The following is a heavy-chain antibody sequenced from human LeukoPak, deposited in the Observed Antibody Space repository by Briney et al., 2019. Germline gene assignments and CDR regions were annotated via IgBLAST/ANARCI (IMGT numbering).Heavy chain of an antibody. V-gene: IGHV5-51*01. Sequence: GESLKISCKGSGYRFTSYWIGWVRQMPGKGLEWMGIIYPGDSDTRYSPSFQGQITISADRSITSAYLQWSSLRASDSAVYYCARLSAAYDTPASYWGQGTLVTVSS. CDR3: ARLSAAYDTPASY. CDR1: GYRFTSYW. D-gene: IGHD3-9*01. J-gene: IGHJ4*02. CDR2: IYPGDSDT.